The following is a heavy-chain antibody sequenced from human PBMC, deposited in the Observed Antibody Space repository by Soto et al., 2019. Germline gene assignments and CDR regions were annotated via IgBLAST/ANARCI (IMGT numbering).Heavy chain of an antibody. CDR1: GYTFTSYG. Sequence: QVQLVQSGAEVKKPGASVKVSCKASGYTFTSYGISWVRQAPGQGLEWMGRSSAYNGNTNYAQKLQGRVTMTTDTATNTAYLELRSLRSDDTAVYYCAILKGQWGWELRYDYYSGMDVWGQGTTVTVSS. J-gene: IGHJ6*02. V-gene: IGHV1-18*01. CDR2: SSAYNGNT. CDR3: AILKGQWGWELRYDYYSGMDV. D-gene: IGHD1-26*01.